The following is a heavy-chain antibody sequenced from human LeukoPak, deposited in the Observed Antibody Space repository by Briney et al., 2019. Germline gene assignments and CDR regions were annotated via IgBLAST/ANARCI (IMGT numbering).Heavy chain of an antibody. CDR3: AKTSDQLLYSKFDF. V-gene: IGHV3-30*02. Sequence: GESLRPSCATSGFTFSFYGMHWVRQAPGKGLEWVAFIQYDGSYKFYADSVQGRFSTSRDNSKNTLFLQMNSLRADDTAVYYCAKTSDQLLYSKFDFWGQGTLVTVSS. CDR2: IQYDGSYK. D-gene: IGHD2-2*02. J-gene: IGHJ4*02. CDR1: GFTFSFYG.